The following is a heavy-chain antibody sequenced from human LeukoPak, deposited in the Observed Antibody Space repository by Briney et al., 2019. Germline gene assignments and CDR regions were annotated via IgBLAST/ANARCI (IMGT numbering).Heavy chain of an antibody. CDR2: IYRTRST. CDR1: SGSISSGSYY. V-gene: IGHV4-61*02. D-gene: IGHD1-26*01. J-gene: IGHJ4*02. Sequence: PSQTLSLTCTVSSGSISSGSYYWNWIRQPAGKGVEWIGRIYRTRSTNYNPSLTSRVTISVDTSKNQFSLRLTSVTAADTAVYYCARDRDSIVGATEFDFWGLGTLVTVSS. CDR3: ARDRDSIVGATEFDF.